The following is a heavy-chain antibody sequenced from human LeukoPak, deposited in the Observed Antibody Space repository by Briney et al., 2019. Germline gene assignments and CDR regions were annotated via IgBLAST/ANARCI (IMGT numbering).Heavy chain of an antibody. D-gene: IGHD2-15*01. Sequence: GGSLRLSCAASGFTFDDYAMHWVRQVPGKGLEWVSGISWNSGSIGYADSVKGRFTISRDNAKNSLYLQMNSLRAEDTALYYCAKDISSYCSGGSCYSAGFDYWGQGTLVTVSS. CDR2: ISWNSGSI. CDR3: AKDISSYCSGGSCYSAGFDY. J-gene: IGHJ4*02. CDR1: GFTFDDYA. V-gene: IGHV3-9*01.